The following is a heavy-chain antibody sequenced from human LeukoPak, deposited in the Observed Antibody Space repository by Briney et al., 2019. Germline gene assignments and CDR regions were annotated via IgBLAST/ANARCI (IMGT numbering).Heavy chain of an antibody. CDR1: GGSISWYY. Sequence: SETLSLTCTVSGGSISWYYWSWIRQPAGKGLEWIGRIYTSGSTNYNPSLKSRVTMSVDTSKNQFSLKLSSVTAADTAVYYCASEPNCGGDCFTNWFDPWGQGTLVTVSS. V-gene: IGHV4-4*07. J-gene: IGHJ5*02. D-gene: IGHD2-21*02. CDR3: ASEPNCGGDCFTNWFDP. CDR2: IYTSGST.